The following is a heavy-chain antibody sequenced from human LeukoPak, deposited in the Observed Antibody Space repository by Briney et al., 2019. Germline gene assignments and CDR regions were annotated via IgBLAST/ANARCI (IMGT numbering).Heavy chain of an antibody. CDR2: INHSGST. V-gene: IGHV4-34*01. CDR3: ARALPYYDILTGYPNAFDI. D-gene: IGHD3-9*01. J-gene: IGHJ3*02. Sequence: SETLSLTCAVCGGSFSGYYWSWIRQPPGKGLEWIGEINHSGSTNYNPSLKSRVTISVDTSKNQFSLKLSSVTAADTAVYYCARALPYYDILTGYPNAFDIWGQGTMVTVSS. CDR1: GGSFSGYY.